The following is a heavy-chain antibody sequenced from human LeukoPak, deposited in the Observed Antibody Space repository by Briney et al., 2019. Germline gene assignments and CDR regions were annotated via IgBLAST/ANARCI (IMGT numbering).Heavy chain of an antibody. CDR3: AKSDLAVPPFDY. J-gene: IGHJ4*02. V-gene: IGHV3-33*06. D-gene: IGHD6-19*01. Sequence: GGSLRLSCAASGFTFSSYAMHWVRQAPGKGLEWVAVIWYDGSNKYYADSVKGRFTISRDNSKNTLYLQMNSLRAEDTAVYYCAKSDLAVPPFDYWGQGTLVTVSS. CDR2: IWYDGSNK. CDR1: GFTFSSYA.